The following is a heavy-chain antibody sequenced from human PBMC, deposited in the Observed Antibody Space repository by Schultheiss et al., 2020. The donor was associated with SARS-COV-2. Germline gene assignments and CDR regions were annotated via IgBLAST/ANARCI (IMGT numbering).Heavy chain of an antibody. CDR3: ARSIGAVAEDLGIDY. D-gene: IGHD6-19*01. CDR1: GYSFTSYW. CDR2: IYPGDSDT. J-gene: IGHJ4*02. V-gene: IGHV5-51*01. Sequence: GESLKISCKGSGYSFTSYWIGWVRQMPGKGLEWMGIIYPGDSDTRYSPSFQGQVTISADKSISTAYLQWSSLKASDTAMYYCARSIGAVAEDLGIDYWGQGTLVTVSS.